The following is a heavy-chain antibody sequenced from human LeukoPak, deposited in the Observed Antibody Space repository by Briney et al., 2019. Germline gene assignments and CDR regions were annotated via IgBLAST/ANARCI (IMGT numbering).Heavy chain of an antibody. CDR2: INPNSGGT. CDR3: AREGVTYYYDSSGSNWFDP. J-gene: IGHJ5*02. V-gene: IGHV1-2*02. D-gene: IGHD3-22*01. CDR1: GYSFSTYG. Sequence: GASVKVSCKASGYSFSTYGITWVRQAPGQGLEWMGWINPNSGGTNYAQKFRGRVTMTRDTSISTAYMELSRLRSDDTAVYYCAREGVTYYYDSSGSNWFDPWGQGTLVTVSS.